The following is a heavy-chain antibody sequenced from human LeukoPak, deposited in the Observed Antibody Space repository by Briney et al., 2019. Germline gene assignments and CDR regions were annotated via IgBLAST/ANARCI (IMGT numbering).Heavy chain of an antibody. D-gene: IGHD3-22*01. Sequence: ASVKVSCKASGYTFTSYGISWVRQAPGQGLEWMGWISAYNGNTNYAQKLQGRVTMTTDTSTSTAYMELRSLRSDDTAVYYCARASHPYYYDGSGYLGASFDYWGQGTLVTVSS. CDR1: GYTFTSYG. J-gene: IGHJ4*02. CDR3: ARASHPYYYDGSGYLGASFDY. V-gene: IGHV1-18*01. CDR2: ISAYNGNT.